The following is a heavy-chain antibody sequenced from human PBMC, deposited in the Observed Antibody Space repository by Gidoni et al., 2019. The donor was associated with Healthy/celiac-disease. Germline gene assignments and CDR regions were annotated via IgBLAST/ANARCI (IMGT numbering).Heavy chain of an antibody. J-gene: IGHJ5*02. CDR1: GYTFTSYY. V-gene: IGHV1-46*01. CDR3: ARAYYDILTGYRYWFDP. CDR2: INPSGGST. Sequence: QVQLAQSGAEVKKPGASVKVSCKASGYTFTSYYMHWVRQAPGQGLEWMGIINPSGGSTSYAQKFQGRVTMTRDTSTSTVYMELSSLRSEDTAVYYCARAYYDILTGYRYWFDPWGQGTLVTVSS. D-gene: IGHD3-9*01.